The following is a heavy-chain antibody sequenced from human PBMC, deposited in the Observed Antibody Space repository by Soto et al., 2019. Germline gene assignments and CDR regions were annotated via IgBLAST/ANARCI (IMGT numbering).Heavy chain of an antibody. CDR3: AKALNYDSKVPPY. CDR1: GFTFSTYS. Sequence: PGGSLRLSCAASGFTFSTYSMNWVRQAPGKGLEWVSYISSSGSTIYYSDSVKGRFTISRDNAKNSLYLQMNSLRDEDTAVYYCAKALNYDSKVPPYWGQGTLVPVSS. V-gene: IGHV3-48*02. CDR2: ISSSGSTI. J-gene: IGHJ4*02. D-gene: IGHD3-22*01.